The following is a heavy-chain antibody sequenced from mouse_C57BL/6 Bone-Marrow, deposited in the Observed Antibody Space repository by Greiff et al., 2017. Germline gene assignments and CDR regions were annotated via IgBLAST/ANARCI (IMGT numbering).Heavy chain of an antibody. V-gene: IGHV1-64*01. Sequence: VQLQQPGAELVKPGASVKLSYWMHWVSQRPGQGLEWIGMIHPNSGSTNYNEKFKSKATLTVDKSSSTAYMQLSSLTSEDSTVYYCARWGLLRWYFDVWGTGTTVTVSS. J-gene: IGHJ1*03. CDR3: ARWGLLRWYFDV. CDR1: W. D-gene: IGHD1-1*01. CDR2: IHPNSGST.